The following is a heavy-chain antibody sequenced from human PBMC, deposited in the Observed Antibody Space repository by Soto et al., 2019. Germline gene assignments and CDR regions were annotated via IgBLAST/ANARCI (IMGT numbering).Heavy chain of an antibody. V-gene: IGHV1-69*01. J-gene: IGHJ6*02. CDR3: SRGGGCSSTSCSAYYYYGMDV. D-gene: IGHD2-2*01. Sequence: QVQLVQSGAEVKKPGSSVKVSCKASGATFSSYAISWLRQAPGQGLEWLVGINPIFGTANYAQKFQGRVTITADESTRTAYMELRSLRSEDTAECYCSRGGGCSSTSCSAYYYYGMDVWGQGTTVTVSS. CDR1: GATFSSYA. CDR2: INPIFGTA.